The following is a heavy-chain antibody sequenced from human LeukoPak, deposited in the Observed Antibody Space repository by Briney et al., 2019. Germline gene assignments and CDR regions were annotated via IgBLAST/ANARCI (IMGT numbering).Heavy chain of an antibody. Sequence: ASVKVSCKVSGYTLTELSMHWVRQAPGKGLEWMGGFDPEDGETIYAQKFQGRVTMTRDTSTRTVYMEVNSLRSEDTAVYYCARQGTYSSAIGMGYWGQGTLVTVSS. CDR3: ARQGTYSSAIGMGY. J-gene: IGHJ4*02. V-gene: IGHV1-24*01. CDR1: GYTLTELS. CDR2: FDPEDGET. D-gene: IGHD6-19*01.